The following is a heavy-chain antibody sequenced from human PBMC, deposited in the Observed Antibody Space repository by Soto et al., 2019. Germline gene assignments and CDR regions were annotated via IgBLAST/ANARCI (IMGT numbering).Heavy chain of an antibody. J-gene: IGHJ6*04. V-gene: IGHV3-74*01. CDR3: ARGGQLAYDVDV. CDR1: EFTFSDNW. CDR2: LNSGGTTT. D-gene: IGHD1-1*01. Sequence: EVQLVESGGGLIQPGGSLRLSCAASEFTFSDNWMHWVRQAPGEGLVWVARLNSGGTTTNYAASVKGRFTISRDNAKNMVYLQMNSLRVDDTVVYFCARGGQLAYDVDVWGKGTTVTVAS.